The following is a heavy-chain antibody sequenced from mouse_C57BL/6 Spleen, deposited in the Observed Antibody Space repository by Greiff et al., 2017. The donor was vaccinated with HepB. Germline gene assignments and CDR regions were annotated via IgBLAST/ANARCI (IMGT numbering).Heavy chain of an antibody. V-gene: IGHV1-69*01. Sequence: VQLQQSGAELVMPGASVKLSCKASGYTFISYWMHWVKQRPGQGLEWIGEIDPSDSYTNYNQKFKGKSTLTVDKSSSTAYLQLSSLTSEDSAVYYCARTFTTVVATRYCDVWGTGTTVTVSS. D-gene: IGHD1-1*01. CDR3: ARTFTTVVATRYCDV. J-gene: IGHJ1*03. CDR2: IDPSDSYT. CDR1: GYTFISYW.